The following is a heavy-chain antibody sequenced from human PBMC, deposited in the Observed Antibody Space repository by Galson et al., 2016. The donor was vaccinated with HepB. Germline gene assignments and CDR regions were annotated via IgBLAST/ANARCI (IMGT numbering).Heavy chain of an antibody. CDR1: GFTFSSYW. CDR3: ARSHVSKGGTRYFDS. Sequence: SLRLSCAASGFTFSSYWMNWVRQAPGKGLEWVANMNQDGSERYYVDSVKGRFTVSRDNANNALYLQISSLRVEDTAVYYCARSHVSKGGTRYFDSWGQGTLVTVSS. J-gene: IGHJ4*01. D-gene: IGHD2-15*01. CDR2: MNQDGSER. V-gene: IGHV3-7*04.